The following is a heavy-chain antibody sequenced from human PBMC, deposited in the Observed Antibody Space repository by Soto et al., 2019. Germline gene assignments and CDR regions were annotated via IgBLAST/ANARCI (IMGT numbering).Heavy chain of an antibody. V-gene: IGHV4-31*03. D-gene: IGHD2-21*01. J-gene: IGHJ6*02. CDR2: IYYTGST. CDR1: GGSISSGGYY. CDR3: ARDLIYGMDV. Sequence: QVQLQESGPGLLKPSQTLSLTCTVSGGSISSGGYYWSWIRQHPGKALEWIGYIYYTGSTYYNPSLKSRVTISVDTSKNQFALKLSSVTAADTAVYYCARDLIYGMDVWGQGTTVTVSS.